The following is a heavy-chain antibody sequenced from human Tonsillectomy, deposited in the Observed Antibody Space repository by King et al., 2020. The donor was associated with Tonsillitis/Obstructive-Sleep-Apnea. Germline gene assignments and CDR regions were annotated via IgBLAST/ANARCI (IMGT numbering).Heavy chain of an antibody. D-gene: IGHD6-19*01. CDR1: GFSLSNARMG. Sequence: TLQESGPVLVKPTENLTLTCTVSGFSLSNARMGVSWIRQPPGKALEWLAHIFSYDEKSYTTSLKSRLTTSKDNSKSQVVLTMTNTDPVDTATYYCARIGIAVPSSPFYYMDVWGKGTTVTVSS. V-gene: IGHV2-26*01. CDR2: IFSYDEK. J-gene: IGHJ6*03. CDR3: ARIGIAVPSSPFYYMDV.